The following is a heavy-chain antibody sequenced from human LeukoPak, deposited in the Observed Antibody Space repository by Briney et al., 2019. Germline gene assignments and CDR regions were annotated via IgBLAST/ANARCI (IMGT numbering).Heavy chain of an antibody. J-gene: IGHJ6*02. D-gene: IGHD1-26*01. V-gene: IGHV3-21*01. CDR3: ARDMGEPVYGMDV. CDR2: ISGSSSYI. CDR1: GFTFSGYR. Sequence: GWSLRLSCATSGFTFSGYRMNWVGQAPGKGMEWDSSISGSSSYIYYTDSVKGRFTLSRDNAKNSLVLQMNSLRAEDTGVYYCARDMGEPVYGMDVWGPGTTVTVSS.